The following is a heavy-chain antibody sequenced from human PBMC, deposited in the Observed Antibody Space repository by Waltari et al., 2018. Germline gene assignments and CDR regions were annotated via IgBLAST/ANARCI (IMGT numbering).Heavy chain of an antibody. CDR1: GFTFSSYT. V-gene: IGHV3-23*01. CDR2: ISGSGGST. D-gene: IGHD1-26*01. CDR3: AKDDFSQWELHTN. Sequence: RLSCAASGFTFSSYTMSWVRRAPGKGLEWVSAISGSGGSTYYADSVKGRFTLSRDNSKNTLYLQMNSLRADDTAVYYCAKDDFSQWELHTNWGQGTLVTVSS. J-gene: IGHJ4*02.